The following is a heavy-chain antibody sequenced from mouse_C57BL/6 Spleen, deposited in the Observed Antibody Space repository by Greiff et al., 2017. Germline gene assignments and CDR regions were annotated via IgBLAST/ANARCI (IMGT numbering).Heavy chain of an antibody. CDR3: ASYGTWYYVGG. CDR2: IDPSDSST. V-gene: IGHV1-50*01. D-gene: IGHD1-1*01. J-gene: IGHJ2*01. CDR1: GYTFTSYW. Sequence: VQLQQPGAELVKPGASVKLSCKASGYTFTSYWMPWVKQRPGQGLEWIGEIDPSDSSTNYNQKFKGKATLTVDTSSSTAYMQLSSLTSEDSAVCDSASYGTWYYVGGWGKGTTLTVS.